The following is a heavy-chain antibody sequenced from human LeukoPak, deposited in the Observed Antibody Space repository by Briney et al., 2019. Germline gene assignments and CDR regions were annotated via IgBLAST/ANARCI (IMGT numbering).Heavy chain of an antibody. Sequence: SETLSLTCTVSGGSISISGFYWGWSRQPPGKGLEWIGNVYYTGSTYYNPSLKSRVTISVDTSKNQFSLKLSSVTAADTAVYYCARASGDWFDPWGQGTLVTVSS. V-gene: IGHV4-39*07. CDR1: GGSISISGFY. CDR3: ARASGDWFDP. J-gene: IGHJ5*02. CDR2: VYYTGST.